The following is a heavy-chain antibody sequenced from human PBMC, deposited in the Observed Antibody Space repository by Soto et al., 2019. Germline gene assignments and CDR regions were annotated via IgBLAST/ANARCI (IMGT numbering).Heavy chain of an antibody. CDR2: IIPIFGTA. D-gene: IGHD3-16*01. V-gene: IGHV1-69*01. CDR1: VGTFSSYA. J-gene: IGHJ6*02. Sequence: QVQLVQSGTEVKKPGSSVKVSCKASVGTFSSYAISWVRQAPGQGLEWMGGIIPIFGTANYALKFQGRVTITADESTHTAYVELSSPTSEDTAIYYCAGERLGDPRYYGMDVWAQGTTVTVSS. CDR3: AGERLGDPRYYGMDV.